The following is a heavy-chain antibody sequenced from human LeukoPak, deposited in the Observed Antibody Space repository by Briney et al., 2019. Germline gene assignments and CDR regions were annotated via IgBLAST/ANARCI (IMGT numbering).Heavy chain of an antibody. CDR1: GFTFGDHA. D-gene: IGHD5-24*01. J-gene: IGHJ6*02. CDR3: TRGPTGRWLYYGMDV. Sequence: GGSLRLSCITSGFTFGDHAMSWVRQAPGKGLDWVGFIRSKGYGGTTEYAASVKGRFTISRDDSKSIAYLQMKSLKSEDTAVYYCTRGPTGRWLYYGMDVWGQGTTVIVSS. CDR2: IRSKGYGGTT. V-gene: IGHV3-49*04.